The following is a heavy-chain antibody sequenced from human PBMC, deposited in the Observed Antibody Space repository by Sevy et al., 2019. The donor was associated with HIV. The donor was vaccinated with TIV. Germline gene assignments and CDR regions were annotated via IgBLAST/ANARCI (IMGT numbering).Heavy chain of an antibody. CDR3: AQEQLGRFDS. CDR1: GFTFSGYW. J-gene: IGHJ4*02. V-gene: IGHV3-7*01. D-gene: IGHD1-26*01. Sequence: GGSLRLSCAASGFTFSGYWMNWVRLAPGKGLEWVANIKQDGSDKHYVDSVKGRFTISRDNAKNSLYLQMNSLRVEDTAVYYCAQEQLGRFDSWGQGTLVTVSS. CDR2: IKQDGSDK.